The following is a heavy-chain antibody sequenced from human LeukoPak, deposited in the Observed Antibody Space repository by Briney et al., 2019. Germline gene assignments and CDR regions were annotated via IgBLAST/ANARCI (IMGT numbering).Heavy chain of an antibody. Sequence: SETLSLTCTVSGGSISSSNYYWGWIRQPPGKGLEWIGSIYYSGSTYYNPSLKSRVTISVDTSKNQFSLKLSSVTAADTDVYYCARRRIVATIDYWGQGTLVTVSS. D-gene: IGHD5-12*01. CDR1: GGSISSSNYY. J-gene: IGHJ4*02. V-gene: IGHV4-39*01. CDR3: ARRRIVATIDY. CDR2: IYYSGST.